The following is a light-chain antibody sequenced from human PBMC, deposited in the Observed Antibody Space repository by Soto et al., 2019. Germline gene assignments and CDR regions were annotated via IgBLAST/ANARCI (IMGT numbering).Light chain of an antibody. Sequence: DIQMTQSPSSLSASVGDRVTITCRASQAISNYLAWYQQKPGKVPKLLIYAASTLQSGVPSRFSGSGSGTDFTLTISSLQPEDGATYYGQKYNSAPFTFVPGTKVDLK. V-gene: IGKV1-27*01. CDR3: QKYNSAPFT. J-gene: IGKJ3*01. CDR2: AAS. CDR1: QAISNY.